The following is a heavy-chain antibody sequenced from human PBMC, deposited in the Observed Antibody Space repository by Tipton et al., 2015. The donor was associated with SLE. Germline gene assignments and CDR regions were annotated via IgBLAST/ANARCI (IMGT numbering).Heavy chain of an antibody. CDR2: ISYDGSKK. CDR3: ARTGYGDWYPFDI. J-gene: IGHJ3*02. V-gene: IGHV3-30-3*01. CDR1: GFTFSSYA. D-gene: IGHD4-17*01. Sequence: SLRLSCAASGFTFSSYAMHWVRQAPGKGLEWVAVISYDGSKKYYADSVKGRFTISRDNSKNTLYLQMNSLRAEDTAVYYCARTGYGDWYPFDIWGQGTMVTVSS.